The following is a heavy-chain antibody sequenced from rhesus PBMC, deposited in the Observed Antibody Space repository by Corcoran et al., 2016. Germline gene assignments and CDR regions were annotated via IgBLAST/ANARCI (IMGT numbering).Heavy chain of an antibody. D-gene: IGHD1-44*02. J-gene: IGHJ4*01. CDR1: GYTFIDYF. V-gene: IGHV1-111*02. Sequence: EVQLVQSGAEVKKPGASVKISCKASGYTFIDYFLQWVRQAPGKGLEWMGRVDPEEGEAIHARKFQDRVTFTADTSTDTAYMELSSLRSEDTAVYYCAGATFDYWGQGVLVTVSS. CDR3: AGATFDY. CDR2: VDPEEGEA.